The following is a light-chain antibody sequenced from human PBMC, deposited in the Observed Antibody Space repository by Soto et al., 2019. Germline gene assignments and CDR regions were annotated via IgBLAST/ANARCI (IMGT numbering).Light chain of an antibody. Sequence: SYELTQPPSVSVAPGKTARITCGGNNIGSKSVHWYQQKPGQAPVLVIYYDSDRPSGIPERFSGSNSGNTATLTISRVEAGDDADYYCQVWDSSSDHPDVVFGGGTKLTVL. J-gene: IGLJ2*01. CDR1: NIGSKS. CDR3: QVWDSSSDHPDVV. V-gene: IGLV3-21*04. CDR2: YDS.